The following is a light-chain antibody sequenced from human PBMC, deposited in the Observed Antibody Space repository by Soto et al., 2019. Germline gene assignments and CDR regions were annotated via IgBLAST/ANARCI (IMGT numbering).Light chain of an antibody. J-gene: IGLJ2*01. CDR3: SSYTSTTTLVV. CDR2: EVN. CDR1: SSDVGGYNY. Sequence: QSALTQPASVSGSPGQSITVSCTGTSSDVGGYNYVSWYQQYPGKAPNLMIYEVNNRPSGVSNRFSGSKSGNTASLTISGLRAEDEADYYCSSYTSTTTLVVFGGGTQLTVL. V-gene: IGLV2-14*01.